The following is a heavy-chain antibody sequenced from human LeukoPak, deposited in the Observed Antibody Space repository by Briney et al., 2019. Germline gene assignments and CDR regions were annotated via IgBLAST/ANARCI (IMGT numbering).Heavy chain of an antibody. V-gene: IGHV3-9*01. J-gene: IGHJ6*03. Sequence: GRSLRLSCAASGFSFDEFAMHWVRQAPGKGMEWVLGISANSASTGYADSVKGRFTISRDNAENSLYLQMNSLRTENTALYFCAKDIWRGGSLAYMDVWGKGTSVTVSS. CDR1: GFSFDEFA. D-gene: IGHD3-16*01. CDR3: AKDIWRGGSLAYMDV. CDR2: ISANSAST.